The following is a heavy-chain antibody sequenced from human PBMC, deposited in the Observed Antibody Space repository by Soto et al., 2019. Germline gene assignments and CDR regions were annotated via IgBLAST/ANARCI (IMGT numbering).Heavy chain of an antibody. CDR2: ISAHNGNT. J-gene: IGHJ4*02. D-gene: IGHD1-1*01. V-gene: IGHV1-18*01. CDR3: ARGRYGDY. Sequence: QVHLVQSGAEVKKPGASVKVSCKGSGYAFTTYGITWGRQAPEQGLEWMEWISAHNGNTNYAQQLQGRVPVTRDTSTSTAYMELRSLRSDDTAVYYCARGRYGDYWGQGALVTVSS. CDR1: GYAFTTYG.